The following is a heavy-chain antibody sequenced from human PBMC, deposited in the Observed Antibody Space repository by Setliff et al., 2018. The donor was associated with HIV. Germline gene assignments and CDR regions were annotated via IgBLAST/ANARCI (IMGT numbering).Heavy chain of an antibody. D-gene: IGHD1-20*01. CDR2: IIPVFGPA. Sequence: ASVKVSCKASGGTLSTYAVSWVRQAPGQGLEWMGGIIPVFGPAGYAKKFQGRVTITADESTRTAYMELSSLRSEDTAVYYCAILSVYWFDPWGQGTPVTVSS. CDR3: AILSVYWFDP. V-gene: IGHV1-69*13. CDR1: GGTLSTYA. J-gene: IGHJ5*02.